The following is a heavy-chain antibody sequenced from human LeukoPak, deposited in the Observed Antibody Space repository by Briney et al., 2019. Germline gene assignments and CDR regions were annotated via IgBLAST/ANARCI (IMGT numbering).Heavy chain of an antibody. V-gene: IGHV1-2*02. CDR1: GYTFTNHQ. Sequence: GASVKVSCKASGYTFTNHQMHWVRQAPGHGLEWMGWINPNSDGTNYAQKFQGRVTMTTDMSITTAYMELTRLRSDDTAVYYCARVPATSGDIDYDFWSGHYFFDHWGQGTLVTVSS. J-gene: IGHJ4*02. CDR2: INPNSDGT. D-gene: IGHD3-3*01. CDR3: ARVPATSGDIDYDFWSGHYFFDH.